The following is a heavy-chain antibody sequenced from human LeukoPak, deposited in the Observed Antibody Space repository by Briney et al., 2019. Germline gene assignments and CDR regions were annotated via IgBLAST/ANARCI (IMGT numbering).Heavy chain of an antibody. V-gene: IGHV4-34*01. CDR1: GGSFNGYY. J-gene: IGHJ4*02. D-gene: IGHD6-13*01. CDR3: ARSEYSSSWYHDY. Sequence: SETLSLTCAVYGGSFNGYYWSWIRQPPGKGLEWIGEINHSGSTNYNPSLKSRVTISVDTSKNQFSLKLSSVTAADTAVYYCARSEYSSSWYHDYWGQGTLVTVSS. CDR2: INHSGST.